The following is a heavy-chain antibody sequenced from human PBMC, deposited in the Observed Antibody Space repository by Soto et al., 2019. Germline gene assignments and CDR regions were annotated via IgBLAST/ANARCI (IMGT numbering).Heavy chain of an antibody. D-gene: IGHD1-1*01. J-gene: IGHJ4*02. CDR1: GYNFGGYW. CDR2: IYPSDSDT. Sequence: GESLKISCKGSGYNFGGYWIAWVRQMPGKGLELMGIIYPSDSDTRYRPSFQGQVTISADKSISSAYLQWSSLRASDTAMYFCARGRLSTRTFDYWGQGTPVTVSS. V-gene: IGHV5-51*01. CDR3: ARGRLSTRTFDY.